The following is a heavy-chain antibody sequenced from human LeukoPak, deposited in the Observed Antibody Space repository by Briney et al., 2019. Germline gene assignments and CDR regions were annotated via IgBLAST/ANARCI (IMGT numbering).Heavy chain of an antibody. CDR2: IYPGDSDT. CDR1: GYSFTSYW. CDR3: ARPEEHGDYVHDAFDI. V-gene: IGHV5-51*01. Sequence: GESLNISCKVSGYSFTSYWIGWVRQMPGKGLEWMGIIYPGDSDTRYSPSFQGQVTISADKSISTAYLQWSSLKASDTAMYYCARPEEHGDYVHDAFDIWGQGTMVTVSS. D-gene: IGHD4-17*01. J-gene: IGHJ3*02.